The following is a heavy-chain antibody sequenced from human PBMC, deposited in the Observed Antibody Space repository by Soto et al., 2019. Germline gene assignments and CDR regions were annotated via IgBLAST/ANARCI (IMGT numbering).Heavy chain of an antibody. CDR1: GFTFSTYA. V-gene: IGHV3-64D*06. CDR3: VEGGITMVRGVLFAY. D-gene: IGHD3-10*01. Sequence: GGSLRLSCSASGFTFSTYAMHWVRQAPGKGLEYVSAISNNGGSTYYADSVKGRFTISRDNSKNTLYLQMSSLRTADTAIYYCVEGGITMVRGVLFAYWGQGTPVTVSS. J-gene: IGHJ4*02. CDR2: ISNNGGST.